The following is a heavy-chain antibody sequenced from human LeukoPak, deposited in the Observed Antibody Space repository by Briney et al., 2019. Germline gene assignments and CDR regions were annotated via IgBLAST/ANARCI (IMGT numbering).Heavy chain of an antibody. CDR1: GYSISSGYY. J-gene: IGHJ4*02. Sequence: SETLSLTCTVSGYSISSGYYWGWIRQPPGKGLEWIGYIYDSGSTNYNPSLKSRVTISVDTSKNQFSLKLSSVTAADTAVYYCAREWLARFDYWGQGTLVTVSS. D-gene: IGHD3-22*01. CDR2: IYDSGST. V-gene: IGHV4-61*01. CDR3: AREWLARFDY.